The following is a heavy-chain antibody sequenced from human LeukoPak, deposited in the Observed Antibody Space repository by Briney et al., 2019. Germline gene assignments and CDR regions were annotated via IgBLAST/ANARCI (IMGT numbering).Heavy chain of an antibody. CDR2: IYYSGST. J-gene: IGHJ6*03. D-gene: IGHD6-19*01. CDR3: ARTIAVAGNEYYYYMDV. V-gene: IGHV4-59*01. Sequence: SETLSLTCAVYGGSFSGYYWSWIRQPPGKGLEWIGYIYYSGSTNYNPSLKSRVTISVDTSKNQFSLKLSSVTAADTAVYYCARTIAVAGNEYYYYMDVWGKGTTVTVSS. CDR1: GGSFSGYY.